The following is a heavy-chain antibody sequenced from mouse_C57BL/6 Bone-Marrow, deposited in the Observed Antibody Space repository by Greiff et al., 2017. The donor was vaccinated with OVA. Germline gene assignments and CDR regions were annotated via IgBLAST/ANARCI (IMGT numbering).Heavy chain of an antibody. J-gene: IGHJ4*01. D-gene: IGHD1-1*01. CDR3: ARDEENWGTTVVAEMDY. CDR1: GFTFSSYA. CDR2: ISDGGSYT. V-gene: IGHV5-4*01. Sequence: EVHLVESGGGLVKPGGSLKLSCAASGFTFSSYAMSWVRQTPEKRLEWVATISDGGSYTYYPDNVKGRFTISRDNAKNNLYLQMSHLKSEDTAMYYCARDEENWGTTVVAEMDYWGQGTSVTVSS.